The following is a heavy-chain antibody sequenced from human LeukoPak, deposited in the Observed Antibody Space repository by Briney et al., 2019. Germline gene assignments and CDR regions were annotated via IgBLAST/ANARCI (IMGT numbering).Heavy chain of an antibody. J-gene: IGHJ5*02. Sequence: SETLSLTCTVSGGSISSYYWSWIREPAGGGREWIGRIYTSGSLTHNPSLKSRVTMSVDTSKNQFSLKLSSVTAADTAVYYCARESGHWNLSQYNWFDPWGQGTLVTVSS. CDR3: ARESGHWNLSQYNWFDP. D-gene: IGHD1-7*01. V-gene: IGHV4-4*07. CDR2: IYTSGSL. CDR1: GGSISSYY.